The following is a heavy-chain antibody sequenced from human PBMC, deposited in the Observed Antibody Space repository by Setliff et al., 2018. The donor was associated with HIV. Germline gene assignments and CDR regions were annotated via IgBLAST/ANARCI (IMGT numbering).Heavy chain of an antibody. Sequence: LRLSCAVSGFDVSNNFMTWVRQSPGKGLEWVSLIYTGGSTYYADSVKGRFSISRDSSTNTLYLQMSSLRADDTGVYYCAKGSGFYDYWGQGTRVTVSS. J-gene: IGHJ4*02. CDR3: AKGSGFYDY. D-gene: IGHD3-22*01. CDR1: GFDVSNNF. V-gene: IGHV3-53*01. CDR2: IYTGGST.